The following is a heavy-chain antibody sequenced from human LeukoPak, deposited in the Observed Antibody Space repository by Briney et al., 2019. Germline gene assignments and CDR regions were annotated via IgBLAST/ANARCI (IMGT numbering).Heavy chain of an antibody. J-gene: IGHJ1*01. D-gene: IGHD3-22*01. CDR1: GFTFSDYY. CDR3: ATYSSLNRREFQY. CDR2: ISSSGSTI. V-gene: IGHV3-11*04. Sequence: GGSLRLSCAASGFTFSDYYMSWIRQAPGKGLEWVSYISSSGSTIYYADSVKGRFTISRDNTKNSLYLQMNSLRAEDTAVYYCATYSSLNRREFQYWGQGTLLTVSS.